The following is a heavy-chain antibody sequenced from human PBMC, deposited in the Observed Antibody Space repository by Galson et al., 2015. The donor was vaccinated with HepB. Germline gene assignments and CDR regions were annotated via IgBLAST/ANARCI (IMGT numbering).Heavy chain of an antibody. Sequence: SVKVSCKASGGTFSNYAISWVRQAPGQGLEWMGGIIPIFGSATYAQKFQGRVTITADKSTSTAYMELSSLRSEDTAVYYCATDGKSHSSGWYDLNWFDPWGQETLVTVSS. J-gene: IGHJ5*02. CDR2: IIPIFGSA. V-gene: IGHV1-69*06. D-gene: IGHD6-19*01. CDR3: ATDGKSHSSGWYDLNWFDP. CDR1: GGTFSNYA.